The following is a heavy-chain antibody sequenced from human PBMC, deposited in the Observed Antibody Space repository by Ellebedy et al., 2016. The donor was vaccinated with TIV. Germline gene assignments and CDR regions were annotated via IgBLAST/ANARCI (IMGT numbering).Heavy chain of an antibody. Sequence: SETLSLTXNVSGGSISGSYTSYYWGWIRQPPGKGLEWIGSIYDSGRTHYNPSLKSRVTISVDTSKNQLSLNLNSVTAADTALYYCARIWFGDLLSPEGDVWGQGTTVTVSS. CDR3: ARIWFGDLLSPEGDV. CDR1: GGSISGSYTSYY. D-gene: IGHD3-10*01. V-gene: IGHV4-39*01. J-gene: IGHJ6*02. CDR2: IYDSGRT.